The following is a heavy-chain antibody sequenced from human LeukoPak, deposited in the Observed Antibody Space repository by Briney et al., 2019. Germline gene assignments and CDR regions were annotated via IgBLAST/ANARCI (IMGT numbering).Heavy chain of an antibody. CDR2: INHSGST. J-gene: IGHJ5*02. CDR1: GGSFSGYY. Sequence: PSETLSLTCAVYGGSFSGYYWSWTRQPPGKGLEWIGEINHSGSTNYNPSLKSRVTISVGTSKNQFSLKLSSVTAADTAVYYCAREALYNWNDGGFWFDPWGQGTLVTVSS. V-gene: IGHV4-34*01. CDR3: AREALYNWNDGGFWFDP. D-gene: IGHD1-20*01.